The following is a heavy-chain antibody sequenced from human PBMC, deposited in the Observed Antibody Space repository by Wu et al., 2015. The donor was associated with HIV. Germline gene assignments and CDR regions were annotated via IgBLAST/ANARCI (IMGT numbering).Heavy chain of an antibody. V-gene: IGHV1-69*12. CDR2: IIPIFGPA. CDR1: GGAFSSYA. CDR3: ARGTAAAGTPWYNYYYMDV. Sequence: QVQLVQSGTEVKKPGSSVKVSCKASGGAFSSYAISWVRQAPGQGLEWVGGIIPIFGPANYAQKFQGRVTITADESTSTAYMELSSLRSEDTAVYYCARGTAAAGTPWYNYYYMDVWGKGPRSPSP. D-gene: IGHD6-13*01. J-gene: IGHJ6*03.